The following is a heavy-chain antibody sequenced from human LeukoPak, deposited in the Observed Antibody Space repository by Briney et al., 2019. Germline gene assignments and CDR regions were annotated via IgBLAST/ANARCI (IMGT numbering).Heavy chain of an antibody. J-gene: IGHJ4*02. D-gene: IGHD3-9*01. Sequence: GGSLRLSCAASGFTVSSNYMNWVRQAPGKGLEWVSITYSGGTTYYADSVKGRFTISRDNSKNTLFLQMNSLRAEDTAVYYCARGHWFAHLDYWGQGTLVTVSS. V-gene: IGHV3-53*01. CDR3: ARGHWFAHLDY. CDR2: TYSGGTT. CDR1: GFTVSSNY.